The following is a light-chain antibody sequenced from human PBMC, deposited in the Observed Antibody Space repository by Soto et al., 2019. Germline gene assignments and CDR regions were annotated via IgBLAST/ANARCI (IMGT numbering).Light chain of an antibody. J-gene: IGKJ1*01. Sequence: DIQMTQSPSTLSASVGDRVTITCRASESMSNCLAWYQQKPGKAPKLLISGASSLQSGVPSRFSGSGSGTEFTLTISSLQPDDFATYYCQHYNSYGTFGQGTKVDI. CDR3: QHYNSYGT. V-gene: IGKV1-5*01. CDR1: ESMSNC. CDR2: GAS.